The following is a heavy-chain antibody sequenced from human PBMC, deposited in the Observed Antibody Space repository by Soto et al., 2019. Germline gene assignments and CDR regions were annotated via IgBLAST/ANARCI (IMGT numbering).Heavy chain of an antibody. CDR3: TRAHILCRGSYSTYDYCPLDV. Sequence: EVHLSESGGGLIQPGGSLRLSCAASGFMFNTYALSWVRQAPGRGPEWVSVISGSDGSTSYADSVKGRFTISRDNSRNTLYLQRNSLRPEDTAVYYCTRAHILCRGSYSTYDYCPLDVWGQGTTVTVSS. J-gene: IGHJ6*02. CDR1: GFMFNTYA. V-gene: IGHV3-23*01. D-gene: IGHD1-26*01. CDR2: ISGSDGST.